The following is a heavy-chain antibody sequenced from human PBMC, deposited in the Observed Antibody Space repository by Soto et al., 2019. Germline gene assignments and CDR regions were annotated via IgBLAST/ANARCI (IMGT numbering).Heavy chain of an antibody. J-gene: IGHJ6*02. V-gene: IGHV1-2*04. CDR3: ARALGTDQIAVAGQGRAYYYYGMDV. CDR1: GYTFTGYY. Sequence: ASVKVSCKASGYTFTGYYMHWVRQAPGQGLEWMGWINPNSGGTNYAQKFQGWVTMTRDTSISTAYMELGRLRSDDTAVYYCARALGTDQIAVAGQGRAYYYYGMDVWGQGTTVTVSS. CDR2: INPNSGGT. D-gene: IGHD6-19*01.